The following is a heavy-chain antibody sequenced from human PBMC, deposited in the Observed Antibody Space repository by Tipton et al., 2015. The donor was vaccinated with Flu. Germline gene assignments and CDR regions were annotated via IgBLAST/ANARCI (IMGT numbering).Heavy chain of an antibody. V-gene: IGHV4-38-2*01. CDR3: ARSSTYGSGSYIPYYFDF. CDR1: GHSISSGYY. D-gene: IGHD3-10*01. J-gene: IGHJ4*02. Sequence: GLVKPSETLSLTCAVSGHSISSGYYWDWIRQSPGKGLEWIGSIYHSGSTYYNPSLKSRVTVSVDTSQNQFSLKLSSVTAADTAVYYCARSSTYGSGSYIPYYFDFWGQGTLVTVSS. CDR2: IYHSGST.